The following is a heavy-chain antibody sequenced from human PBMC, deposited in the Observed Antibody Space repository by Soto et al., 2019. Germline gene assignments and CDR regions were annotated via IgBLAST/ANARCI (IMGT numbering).Heavy chain of an antibody. Sequence: PGGSLRLSCAAAGFTFSDYYMSWIRQAPGKGLEWVSYISSSGSTIYYADSVKGRFTISRDNAKNSLYLQMNSLRAEDTAVYYCARVARASRYFDYWGQGTLVTVSS. J-gene: IGHJ4*02. CDR3: ARVARASRYFDY. V-gene: IGHV3-11*01. CDR1: GFTFSDYY. D-gene: IGHD1-26*01. CDR2: ISSSGSTI.